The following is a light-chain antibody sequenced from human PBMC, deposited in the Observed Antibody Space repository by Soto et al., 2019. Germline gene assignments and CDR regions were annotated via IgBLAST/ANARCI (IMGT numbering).Light chain of an antibody. J-gene: IGKJ4*01. CDR1: QGIRND. V-gene: IGKV1-6*01. CDR2: AAS. Sequence: AIQMTQSPSSLSASVGARVTITCRASQGIRNDLGWYQQKPGKAPKLLIYAASTLQSGVPSRFSGSGSGTDFTLTISSMQPEDFATYYCLQDDNYPLTFGGGTNVEIK. CDR3: LQDDNYPLT.